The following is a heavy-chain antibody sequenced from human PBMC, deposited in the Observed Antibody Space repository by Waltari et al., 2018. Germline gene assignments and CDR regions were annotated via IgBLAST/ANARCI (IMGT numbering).Heavy chain of an antibody. Sequence: QVQLVQSGAEVKKPGSSVKVSCQASAGTFSSYAISWFRLDRGQGAGWMGGISRIFGTANYAKKVQGRVTITTDESTSTAYMELSSLRSEDTAVYYCARDTYYYDSSGYLGWCDPWGQGTLVTVSS. CDR1: AGTFSSYA. D-gene: IGHD3-22*01. V-gene: IGHV1-69*05. J-gene: IGHJ5*02. CDR3: ARDTYYYDSSGYLGWCDP. CDR2: ISRIFGTA.